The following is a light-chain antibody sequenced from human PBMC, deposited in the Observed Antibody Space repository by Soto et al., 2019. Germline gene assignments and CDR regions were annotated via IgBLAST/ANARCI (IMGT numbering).Light chain of an antibody. CDR3: QQYNSYSGT. J-gene: IGKJ1*01. CDR2: GGS. CDR1: QSVSSN. V-gene: IGKV3D-15*01. Sequence: EIVMTQSPATLCVSPGERATLSCRASQSVSSNLAWYQHKPGQAPRLLIYGGSTKATGTPDRFSGSGSGTDFTLTISSLQPDGFATYYCQQYNSYSGTFGQGTKVDI.